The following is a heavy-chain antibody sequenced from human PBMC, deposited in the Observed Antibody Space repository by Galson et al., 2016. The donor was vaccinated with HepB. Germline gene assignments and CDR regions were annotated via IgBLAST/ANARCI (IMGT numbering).Heavy chain of an antibody. D-gene: IGHD3-22*01. CDR2: IYYGGTT. V-gene: IGHV4-39*07. CDR3: ARDGTSDYDTSGSGYDY. Sequence: SETLSLTCSVSGGSISSSSLYWAWIRQSPGKGLEWIGTIYYGGTTYYNPSLNSRVTISLDMSKNQFSLDLNSVTAADTAVFYCARDGTSDYDTSGSGYDYWGQGSLVTVSS. CDR1: GGSISSSSLY. J-gene: IGHJ4*02.